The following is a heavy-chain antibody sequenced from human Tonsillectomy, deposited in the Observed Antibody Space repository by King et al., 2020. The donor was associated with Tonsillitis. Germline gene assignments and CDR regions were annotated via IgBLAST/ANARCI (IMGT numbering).Heavy chain of an antibody. J-gene: IGHJ2*01. CDR3: AKGYDSSGYYSEYFDL. V-gene: IGHV3-30*18. Sequence: VQLVESGGGVVQPGRSLRLSCAASGFTFSSYGMHWVRQAQGKGLEWVSVISYDGSNKYYSDSVKGRFTISRDNSKKTLYLQMNSLRAEDTAVYYCAKGYDSSGYYSEYFDLWGRGTLVTVSS. D-gene: IGHD3-22*01. CDR1: GFTFSSYG. CDR2: ISYDGSNK.